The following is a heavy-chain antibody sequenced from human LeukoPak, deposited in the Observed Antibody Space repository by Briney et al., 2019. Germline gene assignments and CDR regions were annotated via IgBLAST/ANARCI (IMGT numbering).Heavy chain of an antibody. CDR1: GTIFSGYW. Sequence: PGGSLRLSCAASGTIFSGYWMHWVRQAPGKGLVWVSCISSDGSTTRYADSVTGRFTISRDNSKNTLFLQMNSLRAEDTAVYYCARTPYSSGWYSSNDYWGQGTVVTVSS. CDR3: ARTPYSSGWYSSNDY. J-gene: IGHJ4*02. CDR2: ISSDGSTT. V-gene: IGHV3-74*01. D-gene: IGHD6-19*01.